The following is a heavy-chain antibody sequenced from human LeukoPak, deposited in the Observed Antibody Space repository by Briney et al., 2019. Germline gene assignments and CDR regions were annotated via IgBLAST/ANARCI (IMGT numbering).Heavy chain of an antibody. Sequence: ASVKVSRKASGYTFTGYYMHWVRQAPGQGLEWMGWINPNSGGTNYAQKFQGRVTMTRDTSISTAYMELSRLRSDDTAVYYCARGRRIAARSHWFDPWGQGTLVTVSS. CDR1: GYTFTGYY. V-gene: IGHV1-2*02. J-gene: IGHJ5*02. CDR2: INPNSGGT. D-gene: IGHD6-6*01. CDR3: ARGRRIAARSHWFDP.